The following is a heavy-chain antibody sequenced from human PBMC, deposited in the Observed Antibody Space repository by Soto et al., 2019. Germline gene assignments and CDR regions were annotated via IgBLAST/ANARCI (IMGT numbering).Heavy chain of an antibody. D-gene: IGHD3-10*01. V-gene: IGHV4-39*01. CDR3: ARHSGLGLHYGYYDY. CDR2: IYYRGRT. CDR1: GGSISSSSYY. Sequence: SETLSLTCTVSGGSISSSSYYWGWIRQPPGKGLEWFGSIYYRGRTYYNPSLKSRVTISVDTSKNKFSLKLSSVTASDTAVYYCARHSGLGLHYGYYDYWGQGTLVTVSS. J-gene: IGHJ4*02.